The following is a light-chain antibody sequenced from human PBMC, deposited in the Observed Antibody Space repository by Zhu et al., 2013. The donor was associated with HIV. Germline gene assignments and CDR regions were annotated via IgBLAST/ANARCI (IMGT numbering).Light chain of an antibody. J-gene: IGKJ2*01. CDR2: AAS. Sequence: ESVLTQSPATLSLSPGERATLSCRASQSVSSYLAWYQQKPGQSPRLLIYAASSRATGIPDRFSGSGSGTDFTLTISRLEPEDFAVYYCQQYGRTPYTFGQGTKLEI. CDR1: QSVSSY. V-gene: IGKV3-20*01. CDR3: QQYGRTPYT.